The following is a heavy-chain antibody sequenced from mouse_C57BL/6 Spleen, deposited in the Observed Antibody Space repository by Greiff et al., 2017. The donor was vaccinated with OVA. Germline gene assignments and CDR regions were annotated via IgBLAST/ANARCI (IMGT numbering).Heavy chain of an antibody. CDR1: GYTFTSYW. V-gene: IGHV1-59*01. CDR2: IDPSDSYT. CDR3: ARNPDY. Sequence: QVQLQQPGAELVRPGTSVTLSCKASGYTFTSYWMHWVKQRPGQGLEWIGVIDPSDSYTNYNQKFKGKATLTVDTSSSTAYMQLSSLTSEDSAVYYCARNPDYWGQGTTLTVSS. J-gene: IGHJ2*01.